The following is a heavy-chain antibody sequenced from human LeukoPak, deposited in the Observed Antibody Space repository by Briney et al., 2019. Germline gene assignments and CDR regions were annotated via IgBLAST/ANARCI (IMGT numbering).Heavy chain of an antibody. CDR2: ISWNSGSI. D-gene: IGHD2-8*01. V-gene: IGHV3-9*01. J-gene: IGHJ6*02. CDR3: AKDCCTNGVCYDGMDV. Sequence: GGSLRLSCAASGFTFDDYAMHWVRQAPGKGLEWVSGISWNSGSIGYADSVKGRFTISRDNAKNSLYLQMNSLRAEDTALYYCAKDCCTNGVCYDGMDVWGQGTTVTVSS. CDR1: GFTFDDYA.